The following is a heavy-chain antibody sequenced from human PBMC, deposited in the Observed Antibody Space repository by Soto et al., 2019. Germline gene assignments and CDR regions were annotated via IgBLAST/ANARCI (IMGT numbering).Heavy chain of an antibody. CDR1: GFTFSSYG. CDR3: VRPALVSCSGGSSYYNQWPYDY. D-gene: IGHD2-15*01. Sequence: GGSLRLSCAASGFTFSSYGMHWVRQAPGKGLEWVAVIWYDGSNKYYADSVKGRFTISRDNSKNTLYLQMNSLRAEDTAVYYCVRPALVSCSGGSSYYNQWPYDYWGQGTLVTVSS. CDR2: IWYDGSNK. V-gene: IGHV3-33*01. J-gene: IGHJ4*02.